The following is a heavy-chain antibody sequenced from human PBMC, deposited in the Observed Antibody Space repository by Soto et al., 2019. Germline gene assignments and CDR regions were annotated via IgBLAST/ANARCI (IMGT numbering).Heavy chain of an antibody. V-gene: IGHV3-11*01. Sequence: GGSLRLSCAATGFNFGDYFMGWSRQAPGKGLEWVSYITSSGSTIYYADSVKGRFTISRDNAKNSLFLQMNSLRAEDTAVYYCAGRRDGYRYFDYWGQGT. J-gene: IGHJ4*02. CDR1: GFNFGDYF. D-gene: IGHD5-12*01. CDR2: ITSSGSTI. CDR3: AGRRDGYRYFDY.